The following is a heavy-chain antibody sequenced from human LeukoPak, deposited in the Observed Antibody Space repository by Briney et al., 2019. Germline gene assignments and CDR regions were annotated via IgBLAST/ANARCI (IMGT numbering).Heavy chain of an antibody. CDR3: GRKGNVYYSFDY. J-gene: IGHJ4*02. CDR1: GYSITSSSW. D-gene: IGHD3-10*01. Sequence: SDTLSLTCAVSGYSITSSSWWGCIRQPPGKGLEWIGYIYHSGTTYYNPSLQSRVTMSVDTSKNQFSLKLSSVTAVDTAVYYCGRKGNVYYSFDYWGQGTLVTVPS. V-gene: IGHV4-28*01. CDR2: IYHSGTT.